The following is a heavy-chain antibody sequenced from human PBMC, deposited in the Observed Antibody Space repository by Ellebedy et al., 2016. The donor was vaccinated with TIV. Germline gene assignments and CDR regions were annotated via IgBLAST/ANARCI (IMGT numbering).Heavy chain of an antibody. CDR2: IKSDGSKR. Sequence: GGSLRLXXAASGFTFSHYWMSWVRQVPGKAPEEVAQIKSDGSKRSYVDSVRGRFTISRDNVQNSLYLQMNFLRAEDTAVYFCARDPGYGAFDVWGQGTTVIVSS. CDR1: GFTFSHYW. J-gene: IGHJ3*01. V-gene: IGHV3-7*01. CDR3: ARDPGYGAFDV. D-gene: IGHD5-18*01.